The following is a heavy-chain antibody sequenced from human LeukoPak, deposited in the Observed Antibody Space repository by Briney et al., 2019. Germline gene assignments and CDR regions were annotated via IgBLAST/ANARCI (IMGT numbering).Heavy chain of an antibody. D-gene: IGHD2-2*01. J-gene: IGHJ3*02. CDR3: ATPYCSSISCLDVFNM. CDR1: GVSVSDGRYH. CDR2: KYYSGSA. Sequence: SQTLSLTCNVSGVSVSDGRYHWTWIRQHPGKGPEWIGYKYYSGSAKYNPSLKSRLTISIDTSKNQFSLQLSSVTAADTATYYCATPYCSSISCLDVFNMWGQGTRVTVSS. V-gene: IGHV4-31*03.